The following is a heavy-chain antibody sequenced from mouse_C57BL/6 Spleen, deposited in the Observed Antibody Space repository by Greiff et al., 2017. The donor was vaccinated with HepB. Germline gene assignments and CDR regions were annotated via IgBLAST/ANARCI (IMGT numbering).Heavy chain of an antibody. Sequence: VQLQQSGPELVKPGASVKIPCKASGYTFTDCNMDWVKQSHGKSLEWIGDINPNNGGTIYNQKFKGKATLTVDKSYSTAYMELRSLTSEDTAVYYSARIYYYGSRGAMDYWGQGTSVTVSS. J-gene: IGHJ4*01. CDR1: GYTFTDCN. CDR2: INPNNGGT. V-gene: IGHV1-18*01. D-gene: IGHD1-1*01. CDR3: ARIYYYGSRGAMDY.